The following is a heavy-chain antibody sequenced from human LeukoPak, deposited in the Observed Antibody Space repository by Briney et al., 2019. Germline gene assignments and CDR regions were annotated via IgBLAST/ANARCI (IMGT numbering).Heavy chain of an antibody. CDR1: GGTFSSYA. CDR3: ARARSLRRNYYYYMDV. V-gene: IGHV1-69*05. CDR2: IIPIFGTA. D-gene: IGHD5/OR15-5a*01. Sequence: EASVKVSCKASGGTFSSYAISWVRQAPGQGLEWMGGIIPIFGTANYAQKFQGRVTITTDESTSTAYMELSSLRSEDTAVYYCARARSLRRNYYYYMDVWGKGTTVTVSS. J-gene: IGHJ6*03.